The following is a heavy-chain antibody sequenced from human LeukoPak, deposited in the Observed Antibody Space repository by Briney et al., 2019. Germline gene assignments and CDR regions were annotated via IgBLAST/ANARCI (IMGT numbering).Heavy chain of an antibody. CDR1: GGSISSSSYY. D-gene: IGHD6-13*01. J-gene: IGHJ4*02. CDR3: ARVMSRQQLVHY. V-gene: IGHV4-39*07. CDR2: IYYSGST. Sequence: SETLSLTCTVSGGSISSSSYYWGWIRQPPGKGLEWIGSIYYSGSTYYNPSLKSRVTISVDTSKNQFSLKLSSVTAADTAVYCCARVMSRQQLVHYWGQGTLVTVSS.